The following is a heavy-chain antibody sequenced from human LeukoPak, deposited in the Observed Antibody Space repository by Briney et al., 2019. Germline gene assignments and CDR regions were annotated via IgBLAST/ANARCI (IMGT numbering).Heavy chain of an antibody. Sequence: PAETLSLTCAVYGGSFSGYFWSWIRQPPGKGVEWIAEINHSSRNTNWNPSLKGRVTISLDTSKKQFSLKLNSVTAADAAVYSCARGRRDGYNLEYFDKWGQGTLVTVSS. CDR1: GGSFSGYF. D-gene: IGHD5-24*01. CDR2: INHSSRNT. J-gene: IGHJ4*02. CDR3: ARGRRDGYNLEYFDK. V-gene: IGHV4-34*01.